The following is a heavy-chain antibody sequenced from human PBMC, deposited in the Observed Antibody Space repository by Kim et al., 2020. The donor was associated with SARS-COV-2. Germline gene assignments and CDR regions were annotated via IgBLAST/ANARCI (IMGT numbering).Heavy chain of an antibody. CDR1: GFTFSSYS. D-gene: IGHD1-26*01. Sequence: GGSLRLSCAASGFTFSSYSMNWVRQAPGKGLEWVSYISSSSSTIYYADSVKGRFTISRDNAKNSLYLQMNSLRDEDTAVYYCARDQRGSYYDYYYYGMDVWGQGTTVTVSS. CDR2: ISSSSSTI. CDR3: ARDQRGSYYDYYYYGMDV. J-gene: IGHJ6*02. V-gene: IGHV3-48*02.